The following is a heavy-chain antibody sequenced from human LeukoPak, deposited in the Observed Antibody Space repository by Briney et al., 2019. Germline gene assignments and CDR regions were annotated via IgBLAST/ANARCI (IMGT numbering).Heavy chain of an antibody. CDR3: AKDGESSSWYYYYYYYMDV. CDR1: GFTFSSYW. J-gene: IGHJ6*03. Sequence: GGSLRLSCAASGFTFSSYWMSWVRQAPGKGLEWVANIKQDGSEKYYVDSVKGRFTISRDNAKNSLYLQMNSLRAEDTAVYYCAKDGESSSWYYYYYYYMDVWGKGTTVTISS. CDR2: IKQDGSEK. D-gene: IGHD6-13*01. V-gene: IGHV3-7*01.